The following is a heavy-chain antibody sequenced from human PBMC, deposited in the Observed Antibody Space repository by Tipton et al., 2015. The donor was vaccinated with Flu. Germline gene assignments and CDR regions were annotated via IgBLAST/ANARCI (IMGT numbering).Heavy chain of an antibody. D-gene: IGHD1-26*01. Sequence: LRLSCAVYGGSFSGYYWSWIRQPPGKGLEWIGEINHSGSTNYNPSLKSRVAISVDTSKNQFSLKLSSVTAADTAVYYCARVGRELLNAFDIWGQGTMVTVSS. CDR1: GGSFSGYY. V-gene: IGHV4-34*01. CDR2: INHSGST. CDR3: ARVGRELLNAFDI. J-gene: IGHJ3*02.